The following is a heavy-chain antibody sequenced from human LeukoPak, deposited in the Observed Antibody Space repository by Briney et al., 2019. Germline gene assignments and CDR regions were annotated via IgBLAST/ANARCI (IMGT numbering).Heavy chain of an antibody. CDR2: IIPIFGTA. CDR1: GGTFSSYA. J-gene: IGHJ5*02. D-gene: IGHD3-3*01. CDR3: ARGVYDFWSGYRYNWFDP. V-gene: IGHV1-69*13. Sequence: SVKVSCKASGGTFSSYAISWVRQAPGQGLEWMGGIIPIFGTANYAQKFQGRVTITADESTSTAYMELSSLRSEDTAVYYCARGVYDFWSGYRYNWFDPWGQGTLVTVSS.